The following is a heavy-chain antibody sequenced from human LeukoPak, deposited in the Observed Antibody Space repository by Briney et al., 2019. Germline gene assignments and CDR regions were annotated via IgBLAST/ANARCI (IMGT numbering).Heavy chain of an antibody. V-gene: IGHV3-15*01. Sequence: GGSLRLSCAASGFTFSNAWMSWVRQAPGKGLEWVGRIKSKTDGGTTDYAAPVKGRFTISRDDSKNTLYLQMNSLKTEDTAVYYCTTESHYDILTGHYLDPGQFPRWGQGTLVTVSS. CDR3: TTESHYDILTGHYLDPGQFPR. CDR1: GFTFSNAW. D-gene: IGHD3-9*01. CDR2: IKSKTDGGTT. J-gene: IGHJ4*02.